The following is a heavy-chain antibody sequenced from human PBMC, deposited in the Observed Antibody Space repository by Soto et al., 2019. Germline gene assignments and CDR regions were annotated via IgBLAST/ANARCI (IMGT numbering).Heavy chain of an antibody. CDR3: ERGHSTDCSNGVCSFFYNHEMDV. CDR2: INPKSGGT. CDR1: GYSFTDYH. D-gene: IGHD2-8*01. Sequence: QVQLVQSGAEVKKPGASVRVSCKASGYSFTDYHIHWVRQAPGQGLEWLGRINPKSGGTSTAQKFQGWVTMTRDRSISTVYMELTSLRSDDTAVYFCERGHSTDCSNGVCSFFYNHEMDVWGQGTTVTVSS. J-gene: IGHJ6*02. V-gene: IGHV1-2*04.